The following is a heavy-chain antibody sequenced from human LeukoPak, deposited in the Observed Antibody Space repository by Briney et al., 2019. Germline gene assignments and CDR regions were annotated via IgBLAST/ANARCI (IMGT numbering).Heavy chain of an antibody. CDR1: GGTFSSYA. Sequence: SVKVSCKASGGTFSSYAISWVRQAPGQGLEWMGGIIPIFGTANYAQKFQGRVTITTDESTSTAYMELSSLRSEDTAVYYCASHRRGPYSSSWYHAFDIWSQGTMVTVSS. J-gene: IGHJ3*02. CDR3: ASHRRGPYSSSWYHAFDI. CDR2: IIPIFGTA. D-gene: IGHD6-13*01. V-gene: IGHV1-69*05.